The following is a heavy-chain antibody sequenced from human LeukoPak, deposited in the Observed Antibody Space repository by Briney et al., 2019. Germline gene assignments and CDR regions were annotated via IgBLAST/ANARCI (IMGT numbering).Heavy chain of an antibody. J-gene: IGHJ6*03. Sequence: PSETLSLTCTVSGVFLSSHYWRWIRQPPGRGLEWIGYMHDSGITNNGPSPKRRVSSSVDTSDTQTTLRLSSVTTADTAVYYCARTIRLHLPGGFYFYYLDVGGKGTTATAS. V-gene: IGHV4-59*11. CDR1: GVFLSSHY. CDR3: ARTIRLHLPGGFYFYYLDV. CDR2: MHDSGIT. D-gene: IGHD5-24*01.